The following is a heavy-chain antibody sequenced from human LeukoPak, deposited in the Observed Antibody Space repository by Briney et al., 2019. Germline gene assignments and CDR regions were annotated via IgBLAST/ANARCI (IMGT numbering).Heavy chain of an antibody. CDR2: ISSSGGST. CDR1: GFTFSSYA. Sequence: GGSLRLSCAASGFTFSSYALSWVRQAPGKGLEWVSAISSSGGSTFYADSVKGRFTMSRDNSKNTLYLQMNSLRVEDTAVYYCAKGASSGYDFPDYWGRGTQVTVS. V-gene: IGHV3-23*01. CDR3: AKGASSGYDFPDY. J-gene: IGHJ4*02. D-gene: IGHD5-12*01.